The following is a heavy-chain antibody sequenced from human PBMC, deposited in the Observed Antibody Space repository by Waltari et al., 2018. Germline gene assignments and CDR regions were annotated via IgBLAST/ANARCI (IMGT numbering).Heavy chain of an antibody. D-gene: IGHD3-22*01. V-gene: IGHV4-38-2*01. CDR3: AKVGFDSSGHYWFDP. J-gene: IGHJ5*02. Sequence: QVQLQESGPGLVKPSETLSLTCAVSGYSISSGYYWGWIRQPPGKGLEWIGSIFHSGSTSYNPSLKSRVTSSVDTSKNHFSLRLTSVTAADTAVYYCAKVGFDSSGHYWFDPWGQGTLVTVSS. CDR1: GYSISSGYY. CDR2: IFHSGST.